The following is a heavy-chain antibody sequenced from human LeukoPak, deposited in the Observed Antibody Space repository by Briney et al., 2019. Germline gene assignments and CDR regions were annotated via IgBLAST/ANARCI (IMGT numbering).Heavy chain of an antibody. CDR1: GGSISSYY. V-gene: IGHV4-4*07. CDR2: IYSSGII. D-gene: IGHD3-3*01. CDR3: ARDTGKSGYPDY. J-gene: IGHJ4*02. Sequence: SETLSLTCTVSGGSISSYYWSWIRQPAGKAPEWIGRIYSSGIINYNPSLKSRVTISLDNSKNQLSLNLSYVTAADTAVYYCARDTGKSGYPDYWGQGTLVTVSS.